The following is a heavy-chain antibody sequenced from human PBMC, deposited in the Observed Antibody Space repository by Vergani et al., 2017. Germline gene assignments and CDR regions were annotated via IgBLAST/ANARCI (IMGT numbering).Heavy chain of an antibody. V-gene: IGHV3-23*01. CDR3: AKVLQRWLGGYFDY. Sequence: EVQLLESGGGLVQPGGSLRRSCAASGFTFCSYALSWVRQAPGKVMAWVSAISGSGGSTYYADSVKGLFTISRDNSKNTLYLQMNSLRAEDTSLYYCAKVLQRWLGGYFDYWGQGTLVTVSS. CDR1: GFTFCSYA. D-gene: IGHD5-18*01. CDR2: ISGSGGST. J-gene: IGHJ4*02.